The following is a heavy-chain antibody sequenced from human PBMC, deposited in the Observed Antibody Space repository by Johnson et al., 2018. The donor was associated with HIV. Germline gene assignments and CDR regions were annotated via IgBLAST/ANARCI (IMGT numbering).Heavy chain of an antibody. CDR1: GFTFDDYA. D-gene: IGHD3-16*01. Sequence: QLVESGGGLVKPGGSLRLSCVASGFTFDDYAMHWVRQAPGKGLEWVSGISWNSGSIGYADSVKGRFTISRDNSKNTLDLQMNSLRAEDSAVYYCGKGWLRWVLTTDAFDIWGQWTMVTVSS. J-gene: IGHJ3*02. CDR3: GKGWLRWVLTTDAFDI. CDR2: ISWNSGSI. V-gene: IGHV3-9*01.